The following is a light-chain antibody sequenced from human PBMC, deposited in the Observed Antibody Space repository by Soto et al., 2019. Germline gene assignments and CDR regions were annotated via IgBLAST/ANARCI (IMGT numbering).Light chain of an antibody. V-gene: IGKV3-11*01. CDR2: DAC. CDR1: QSVSSY. Sequence: EIVLTQSPATLSLSPGERATLSCRASQSVSSYLAWYQQKPGQAPRLLIYDACNRATDIPARFSGSGSGTDFTLTIGSLEPEDFAVYYCQQRSNWPYTFGQGTKLEIK. J-gene: IGKJ2*01. CDR3: QQRSNWPYT.